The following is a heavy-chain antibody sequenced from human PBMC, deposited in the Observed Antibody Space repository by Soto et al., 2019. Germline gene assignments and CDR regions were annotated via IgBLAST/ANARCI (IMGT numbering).Heavy chain of an antibody. V-gene: IGHV3-23*01. CDR1: GFTYESYA. CDR3: ARDRGYSTFDC. CDR2: INSGGTVA. Sequence: EVQLLESGGGLVQPGGSLRLSCAASGFTYESYAMSWVRQAPGKGLEWVSGINSGGTVAHYADSVKGRFAISRDNAKNSLLLQMNSLRAEDIAVYYCARDRGYSTFDCWGQGTLVTVSS. D-gene: IGHD3-22*01. J-gene: IGHJ4*02.